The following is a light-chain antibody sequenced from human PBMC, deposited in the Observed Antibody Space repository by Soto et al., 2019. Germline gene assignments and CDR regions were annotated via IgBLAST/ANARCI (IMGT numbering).Light chain of an antibody. CDR2: DAS. J-gene: IGKJ1*01. Sequence: EIVMTQSPATLSVSPGERATLSCRASQSVSSNLAWYQQKPGQAPRPLIYDASSRATNIPARFSGSGSGTEFTLTISSLQSEDFAVYYCQQYNSWPPWTFGQGTQVEIK. V-gene: IGKV3-15*01. CDR1: QSVSSN. CDR3: QQYNSWPPWT.